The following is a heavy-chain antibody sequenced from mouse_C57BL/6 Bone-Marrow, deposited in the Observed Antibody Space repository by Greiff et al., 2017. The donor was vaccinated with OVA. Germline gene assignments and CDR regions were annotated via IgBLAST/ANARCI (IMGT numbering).Heavy chain of an antibody. J-gene: IGHJ3*01. D-gene: IGHD2-2*01. CDR2: IRNKANGYTT. Sequence: EVQGVESGGGLVQPGGSLSLSCAASGFTFTDYYMSWVRQPPGKALEWLGFIRNKANGYTTEYSASVKGRFTISRDNSQSILYLQMNALRAEDSATYYCARARGYDVAWFAYWGQGTLVTVSA. V-gene: IGHV7-3*01. CDR3: ARARGYDVAWFAY. CDR1: GFTFTDYY.